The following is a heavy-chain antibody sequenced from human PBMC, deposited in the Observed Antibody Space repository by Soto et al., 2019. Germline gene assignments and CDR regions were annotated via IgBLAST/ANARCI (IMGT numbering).Heavy chain of an antibody. V-gene: IGHV3-23*01. CDR2: ISGSTGYT. J-gene: IGHJ4*02. CDR1: GFTFSSYA. CDR3: ATTCTSGWYAFDY. D-gene: IGHD6-19*01. Sequence: EVQLLESGGGLVQPGESLRLSCAASGFTFSSYAMSWVRQAPGKGLEWVSGISGSTGYTYYADSVKGRFTISRDNSKNTLSLQMNSLRAEDTAVYYCATTCTSGWYAFDYWGQGTLVTVSS.